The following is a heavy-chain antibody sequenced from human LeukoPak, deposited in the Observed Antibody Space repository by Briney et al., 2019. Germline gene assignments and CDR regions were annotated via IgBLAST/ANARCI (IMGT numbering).Heavy chain of an antibody. CDR2: IPIFGTA. Sequence: IPIFGTANYAQKLQGRVTITADESTSTAYMELSSLRSEDTAVYYCARGGIVVVPPGWFDPWGQGTLVTVSS. V-gene: IGHV1-69*01. D-gene: IGHD2-2*01. CDR3: ARGGIVVVPPGWFDP. J-gene: IGHJ5*02.